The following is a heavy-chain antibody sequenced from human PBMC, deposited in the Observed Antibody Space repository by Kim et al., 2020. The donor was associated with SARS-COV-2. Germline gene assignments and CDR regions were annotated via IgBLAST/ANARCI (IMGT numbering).Heavy chain of an antibody. V-gene: IGHV4-59*08. D-gene: IGHD6-6*01. J-gene: IGHJ4*02. CDR3: SSGRVVARPPFDY. CDR1: GGSISSYY. CDR2: IYYSGIT. Sequence: SETLSLTCTVSGGSISSYYWSWIRQPPGKGLEWIAYIYYSGITNYNPSLKSRVTISVDTSKNQFSLKLSSVTTADTTLHYCSSGRVVARPPFDYCYQGT.